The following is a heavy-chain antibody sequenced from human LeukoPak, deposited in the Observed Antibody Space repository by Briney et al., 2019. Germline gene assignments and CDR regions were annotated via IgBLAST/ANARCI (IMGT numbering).Heavy chain of an antibody. CDR1: GYTFTGYY. V-gene: IGHV1-69*06. Sequence: SVKVSCKASGYTFTGYYMHWVRQAPGQGLEWMGRIIPISGTANYAQKFQGRVTITADKSTSTAYMELSSLRFEDTAVYYCARHISGNYYDYWGQGTLVTVSS. J-gene: IGHJ4*02. CDR3: ARHISGNYYDY. D-gene: IGHD1-26*01. CDR2: IIPISGTA.